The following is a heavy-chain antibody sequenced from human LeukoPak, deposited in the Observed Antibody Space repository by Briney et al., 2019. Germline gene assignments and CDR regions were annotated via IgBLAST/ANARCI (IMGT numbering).Heavy chain of an antibody. CDR2: IYYSGST. Sequence: SETLSLTCTVSGGSISSYYWSWIQQPPGKGLEWIGYIYYSGSTNYNPSLKNRVTISVDTSKNQFSLELSSVTAADTAVYYCAREARITMVRGVISHFDYWGQGTLVTVSS. V-gene: IGHV4-59*01. J-gene: IGHJ4*02. CDR1: GGSISSYY. CDR3: AREARITMVRGVISHFDY. D-gene: IGHD3-10*01.